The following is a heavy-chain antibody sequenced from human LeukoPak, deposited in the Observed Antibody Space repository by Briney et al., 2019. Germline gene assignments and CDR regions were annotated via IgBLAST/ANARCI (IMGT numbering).Heavy chain of an antibody. CDR2: IYPGDSDT. V-gene: IGHV5-51*01. D-gene: IGHD3-3*01. CDR3: ARDGRPSDSPPTSLPFDH. J-gene: IGHJ4*02. Sequence: GESLKISCKGSGYSFINYRIGWVRQMPGKGLEWMGIIYPGDSDTKYSPSFQGQVTISADKSIRTAYLQWDSLKASDTAIYYCARDGRPSDSPPTSLPFDHWGQGTLVTVSS. CDR1: GYSFINYR.